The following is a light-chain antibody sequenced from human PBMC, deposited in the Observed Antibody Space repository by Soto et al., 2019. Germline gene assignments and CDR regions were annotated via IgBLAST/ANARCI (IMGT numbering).Light chain of an antibody. V-gene: IGLV2-14*01. Sequence: QSALTQPASVSGSPGQSITISCTGTSSDVGGYNYVSWYQQHPGKVPKLMIYEVNNRPSGVSDRFSGSKSGNTASLTISGLLAEDEADYYCSSYTSSSTQVLGGGTKLTVL. CDR1: SSDVGGYNY. J-gene: IGLJ3*02. CDR2: EVN. CDR3: SSYTSSSTQV.